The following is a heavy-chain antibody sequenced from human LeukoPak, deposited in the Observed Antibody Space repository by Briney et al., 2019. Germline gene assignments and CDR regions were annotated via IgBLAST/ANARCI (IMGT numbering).Heavy chain of an antibody. D-gene: IGHD3-3*01. J-gene: IGHJ5*02. CDR2: INHSGST. Sequence: PSETLSLTCAVYGGSFSGYYWSWTRQPPGKGLEWIGEINHSGSTNYNPSLKSRVTISVDTSKNQFSLKLSSVTAADTAVYYCALRNHYDFWSGYYKNWFDPWGQGTLVTVSS. CDR1: GGSFSGYY. V-gene: IGHV4-34*01. CDR3: ALRNHYDFWSGYYKNWFDP.